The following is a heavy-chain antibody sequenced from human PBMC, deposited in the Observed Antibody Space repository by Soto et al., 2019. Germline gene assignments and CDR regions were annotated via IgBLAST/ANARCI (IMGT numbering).Heavy chain of an antibody. J-gene: IGHJ5*02. V-gene: IGHV1-18*01. CDR1: GYTITSYG. CDR3: ARRADGGWFDP. CDR2: ISAYNGNT. D-gene: IGHD2-15*01. Sequence: GASVKVSCKASGYTITSYGISWVRQAPGQGLEWMGWISAYNGNTNYAQKLQGSVTMTTDTSTSTAYMELRSLRSDDTAVYYCARRADGGWFDPWGQGTLVTVSS.